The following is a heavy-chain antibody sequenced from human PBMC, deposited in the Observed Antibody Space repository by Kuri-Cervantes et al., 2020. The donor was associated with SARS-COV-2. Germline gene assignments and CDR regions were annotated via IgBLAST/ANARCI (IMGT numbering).Heavy chain of an antibody. CDR2: IIPIFGTT. Sequence: SVKVSCKASGGIFNIYAINWVRQAPGQGLEWMGGIIPIFGTTNYAQKFQGRVTITTDESTSTAYMELSSLRSEDTAVYYCARDLILVGATPYYYYMDVWGKGTTVTVSS. V-gene: IGHV1-69*05. J-gene: IGHJ6*03. D-gene: IGHD1-26*01. CDR3: ARDLILVGATPYYYYMDV. CDR1: GGIFNIYA.